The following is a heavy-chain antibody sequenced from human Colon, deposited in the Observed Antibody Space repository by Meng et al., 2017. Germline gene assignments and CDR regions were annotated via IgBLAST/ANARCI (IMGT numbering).Heavy chain of an antibody. CDR1: GFTFSDHC. CDR3: VRVRKIAGTTFFDY. Sequence: GGSLRLSCAASGFTFSDHCFDWVRQAPGKGLEWVGRSRGRADSYTTDYAASVKGRFSVSRDDSKKSAYLQMNSLKAEDTAVYYCVRVRKIAGTTFFDYWGLGTPVTVSS. CDR2: SRGRADSYTT. J-gene: IGHJ4*02. V-gene: IGHV3-72*01. D-gene: IGHD1-26*01.